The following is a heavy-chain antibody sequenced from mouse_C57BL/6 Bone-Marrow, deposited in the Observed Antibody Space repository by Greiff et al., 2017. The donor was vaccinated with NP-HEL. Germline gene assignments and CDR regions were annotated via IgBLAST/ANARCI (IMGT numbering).Heavy chain of an antibody. CDR3: TCDLVNYYGGSWFAY. Sequence: QVQLQQSGAELVRPGASVTLSCKASGYTFTDYEMHWVKQTPVHGLEWIGAIDPETGGTAYNQKFKGQAILTADKSASTAYMELRSLTSEDSADDYCTCDLVNYYGGSWFAYWGQGTLVTVSA. V-gene: IGHV1-15*01. D-gene: IGHD1-1*01. CDR1: GYTFTDYE. CDR2: IDPETGGT. J-gene: IGHJ3*01.